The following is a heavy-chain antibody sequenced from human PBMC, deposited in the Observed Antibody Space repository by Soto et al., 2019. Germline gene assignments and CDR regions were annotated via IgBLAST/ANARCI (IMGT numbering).Heavy chain of an antibody. CDR1: GFTFSSYG. V-gene: IGHV3-23*01. CDR3: AKDRRAGGNYGFYSDF. J-gene: IGHJ4*02. Sequence: GSLRLSCAASGFTFSSYGMTWVRQAPGKGLEWVSFSSATGAGTYYADSVKGRFTISRDNSKNTLYLQMTSLRADDTAVYYCAKDRRAGGNYGFYSDFWGQGALVTV. CDR2: SSATGAGT. D-gene: IGHD1-7*01.